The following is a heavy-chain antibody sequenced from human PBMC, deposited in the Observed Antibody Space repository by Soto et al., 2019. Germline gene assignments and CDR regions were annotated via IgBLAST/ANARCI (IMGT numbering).Heavy chain of an antibody. Sequence: PSETLSLTCIVSGDSISHYYLHWIRQPAGKGLEWIGRIFTRGSTNYNPSLRSRVTMSVDTSKNQFSLNLSSLTAADTAVYYCARERPLVRGVTLDYWGQGALVTVSS. CDR2: IFTRGST. V-gene: IGHV4-4*07. J-gene: IGHJ4*02. D-gene: IGHD3-10*01. CDR3: ARERPLVRGVTLDY. CDR1: GDSISHYY.